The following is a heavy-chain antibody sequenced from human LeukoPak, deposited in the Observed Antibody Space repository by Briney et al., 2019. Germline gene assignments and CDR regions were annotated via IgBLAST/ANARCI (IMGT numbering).Heavy chain of an antibody. Sequence: SETLSLTCAVYGGSFSGYYWSWIRQPAGKGLEWIGRIYTSGSTNYNPSLNSRVTISVDTSKNQFSQKLSSVTAADTAVYYCARSHGSYSAWGAFDIWGQGTMVTVSS. J-gene: IGHJ3*02. CDR3: ARSHGSYSAWGAFDI. CDR2: IYTSGST. D-gene: IGHD1-26*01. V-gene: IGHV4-59*10. CDR1: GGSFSGYY.